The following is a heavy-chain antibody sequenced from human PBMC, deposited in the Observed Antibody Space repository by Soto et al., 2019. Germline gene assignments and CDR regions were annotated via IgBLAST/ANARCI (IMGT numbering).Heavy chain of an antibody. J-gene: IGHJ4*02. CDR1: GGSISSGGYY. V-gene: IGHV4-31*03. CDR2: IYYSGST. D-gene: IGHD2-15*01. CDR3: ATVRGGYTHPFDY. Sequence: PSETLSLTCTVSGGSISSGGYYWSWIRQHPGKGLEWIGYIYYSGSTYYNPSLKSRVTISVDTSKNQFSLKLSSVTAADTAVYYCATVRGGYTHPFDYWGQGTLVTVSS.